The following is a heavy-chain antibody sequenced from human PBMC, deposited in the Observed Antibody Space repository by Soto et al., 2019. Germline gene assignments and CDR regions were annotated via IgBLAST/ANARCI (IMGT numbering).Heavy chain of an antibody. CDR2: IYNSGGS. V-gene: IGHV4-30-2*01. CDR1: GASISSGDYA. Sequence: NPSETLSLTCVVSGASISSGDYAWNWVRQPPGKGLEWLGYIYNSGGSYYNPSLKSRVSISLDRSKNHFSLRLDSVTAADTALYFCARGDKNNDYYFDHWGQGTLVTVSS. CDR3: ARGDKNNDYYFDH. J-gene: IGHJ4*02. D-gene: IGHD3-16*01.